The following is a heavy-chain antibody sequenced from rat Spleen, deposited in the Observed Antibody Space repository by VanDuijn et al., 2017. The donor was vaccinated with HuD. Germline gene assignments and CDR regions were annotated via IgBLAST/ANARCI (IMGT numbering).Heavy chain of an antibody. Sequence: EVQLVESGGGLVQPGRSMKLSCAASGFTFRNYDMAWVRQAPTKGLEWVASISYDGSGTYYQNSVKGRFTFSRDKAKSTPYLQMNSLRSEDTATYYCARYNSVLDDWSQGGMVTVSS. J-gene: IGHJ2*01. CDR1: GFTFRNYD. V-gene: IGHV5-22*01. CDR2: ISYDGSGT. D-gene: IGHD4-3*01. CDR3: ARYNSVLDD.